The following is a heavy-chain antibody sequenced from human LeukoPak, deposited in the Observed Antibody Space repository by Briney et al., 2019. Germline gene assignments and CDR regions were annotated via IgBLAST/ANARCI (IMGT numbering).Heavy chain of an antibody. CDR1: GFTVSSNY. D-gene: IGHD3-22*01. CDR3: ARDIGVHDSSGYFDY. V-gene: IGHV3-66*01. CDR2: IYSGGST. Sequence: GGSLRLSCAASGFTVSSNYMSWVRQAPGKGLEWVSVIYSGGSTYYADSVKGRFTISRDNSKNTLYLRMNSLRAEDTAVYYCARDIGVHDSSGYFDYWGQGTLVTVSS. J-gene: IGHJ4*02.